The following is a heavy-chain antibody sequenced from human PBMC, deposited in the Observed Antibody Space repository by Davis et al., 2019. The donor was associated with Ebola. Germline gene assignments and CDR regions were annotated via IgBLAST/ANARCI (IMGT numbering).Heavy chain of an antibody. CDR1: GFIFKNYA. Sequence: GGSLRLSCAASGFIFKNYAMQWVRQAPGKGLEWVSGISASSSSTDYADSVKGRFSIFRDNSKNTLFLQMNSLKTEDTAVYYCSQVAGTTDYWGQGTLVTVSS. D-gene: IGHD6-19*01. CDR3: SQVAGTTDY. CDR2: ISASSSST. J-gene: IGHJ4*02. V-gene: IGHV3-23*01.